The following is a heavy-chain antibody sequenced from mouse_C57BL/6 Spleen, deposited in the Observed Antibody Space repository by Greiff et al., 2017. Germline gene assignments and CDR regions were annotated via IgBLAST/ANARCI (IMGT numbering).Heavy chain of an antibody. D-gene: IGHD2-4*01. CDR3: ARDDYDEFFAY. Sequence: VQLKESGPGLAKPSQTLSLTCSVTGYSITSYYWNWIRKFPGNKLEYMGYISYSGSTYYNPSLKSRLSITRDTSKNQYYLQLNSVTTEDTATYYCARDDYDEFFAYWGQGTLVTVSA. J-gene: IGHJ3*01. CDR2: ISYSGST. CDR1: GYSITSYY. V-gene: IGHV3-8*01.